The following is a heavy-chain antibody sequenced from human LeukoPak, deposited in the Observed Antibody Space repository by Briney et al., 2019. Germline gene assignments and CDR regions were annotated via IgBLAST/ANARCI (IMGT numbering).Heavy chain of an antibody. V-gene: IGHV1-46*01. CDR3: ARDREAAAGSLPDY. CDR2: INPSGGGT. CDR1: GYTFTSHY. J-gene: IGHJ4*02. Sequence: ASVKVSCKASGYTFTSHYMHWVRQAPGQGLEWMGIINPSGGGTRYAQKFQGRVTMTRDTPTSTVYMELSSLRSEDTAVYYCARDREAAAGSLPDYWGQGTLVTVSS. D-gene: IGHD6-13*01.